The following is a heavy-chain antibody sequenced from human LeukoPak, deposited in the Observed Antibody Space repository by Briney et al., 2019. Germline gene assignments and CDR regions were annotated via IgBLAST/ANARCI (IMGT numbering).Heavy chain of an antibody. D-gene: IGHD1-1*01. CDR1: GFTLSSYG. J-gene: IGHJ4*02. CDR2: ISDSGGDT. V-gene: IGHV3-23*01. CDR3: AKATGTGPGSPGDC. Sequence: GGSLRLSCAASGFTLSSYGMNWVRQAPGKGLEWVSGISDSGGDTYYADSVKGRFTISRDNSKNTLFLQVNSLRADDTAVYYCAKATGTGPGSPGDCWGQGTLVTVSS.